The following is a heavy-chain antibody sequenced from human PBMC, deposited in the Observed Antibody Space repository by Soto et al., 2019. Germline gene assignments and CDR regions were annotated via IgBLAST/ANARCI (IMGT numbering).Heavy chain of an antibody. D-gene: IGHD2-15*01. CDR1: GGSISNYY. J-gene: IGHJ4*02. CDR3: ASGLGIIVAY. Sequence: QVQLQESGPGLVKPSETLSLTCTVSGGSISNYYWSWIRQPPGKGLEWIGYIYYSGTTNYNPSLKSRVTISVDTSKNQFSLKLSSVTAADTAVYYCASGLGIIVAYWGQGTLVTVSS. CDR2: IYYSGTT. V-gene: IGHV4-59*01.